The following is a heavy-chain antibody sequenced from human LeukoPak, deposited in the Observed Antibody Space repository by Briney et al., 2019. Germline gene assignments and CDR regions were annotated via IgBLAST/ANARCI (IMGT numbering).Heavy chain of an antibody. CDR3: ARDGSGWYSDY. CDR1: GFTFSSYS. D-gene: IGHD6-19*01. Sequence: PGGSLRLSCAASGFTFSSYSMNWVRQAPGKGLEWVSYISSSSSTIYYADSVKGRFTISRDNAKNSLYLQMNSLRAEDTALYYCARDGSGWYSDYWGQGTLVTVSS. V-gene: IGHV3-48*01. CDR2: ISSSSSTI. J-gene: IGHJ4*02.